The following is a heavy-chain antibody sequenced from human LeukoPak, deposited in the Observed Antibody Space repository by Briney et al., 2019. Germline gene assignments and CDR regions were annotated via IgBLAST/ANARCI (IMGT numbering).Heavy chain of an antibody. CDR2: ISSSSSYI. D-gene: IGHD1-7*01. V-gene: IGHV3-21*01. CDR3: ARSGTGTTYYYYMDV. CDR1: GFTFSSYS. J-gene: IGHJ6*03. Sequence: GGSLRLSCGASGFTFSSYSMNWVRQAPGKGLEWVSSISSSSSYIYYADSVKGRFTISRDNAKNSLYLQMNSLRAEDTAVYYCARSGTGTTYYYYMDVWGKGTTVTVSS.